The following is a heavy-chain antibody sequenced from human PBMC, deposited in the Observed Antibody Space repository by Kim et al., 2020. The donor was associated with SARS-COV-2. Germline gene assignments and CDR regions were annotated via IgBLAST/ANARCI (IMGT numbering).Heavy chain of an antibody. CDR1: GTSINNHY. CDR2: ICTTAIP. J-gene: IGHJ2*01. CDR3: ARDPDYHGSGSGWYFDL. V-gene: IGHV4-4*07. D-gene: IGHD3-10*01. Sequence: SETLSLTCTVSGTSINNHYWTWIRQPAGKGLEWVGRICTTAIPTYNPSLKSRGTMSVDTSKNQISLQMKLGTAADAAVSYCARDPDYHGSGSGWYFDLWG.